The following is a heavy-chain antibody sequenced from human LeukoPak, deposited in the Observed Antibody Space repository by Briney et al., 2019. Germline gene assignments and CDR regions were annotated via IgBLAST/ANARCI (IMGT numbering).Heavy chain of an antibody. CDR3: TRGAPVGSSREFDY. Sequence: PSETLSLTCAVSGGSISSSNWWSWVRQPPGKGLEWIGEIYHSGSTNYNPSLKSRVTISVDTSKNQFSLQLNSVTPEDTAVYYCTRGAPVGSSREFDYWGQGTLVTVSS. CDR1: GGSISSSNW. J-gene: IGHJ4*02. CDR2: IYHSGST. D-gene: IGHD5-24*01. V-gene: IGHV4-4*02.